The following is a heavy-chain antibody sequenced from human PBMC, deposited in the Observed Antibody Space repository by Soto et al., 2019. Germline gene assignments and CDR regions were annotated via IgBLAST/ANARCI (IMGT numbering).Heavy chain of an antibody. CDR1: GGTFSSYA. CDR3: ARQALSGETNWYFDL. CDR2: IIPIFGTA. V-gene: IGHV1-69*13. J-gene: IGHJ2*01. Sequence: SVKVSCKASGGTFSSYAISWVRQAPGQGLEWMGGIIPIFGTANYAQKFQGRVTITAGESTSTAYMELSSLRSEDTAVYYCARQALSGETNWYFDLWGRGTLVTVSS. D-gene: IGHD3-10*01.